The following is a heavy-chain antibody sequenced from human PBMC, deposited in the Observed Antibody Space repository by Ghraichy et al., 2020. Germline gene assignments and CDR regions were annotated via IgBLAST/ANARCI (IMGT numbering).Heavy chain of an antibody. J-gene: IGHJ4*02. V-gene: IGHV5-51*01. CDR3: ARLNTYGLLGDF. Sequence: GESLNISCKGSGYGFAIYWIAWVRQMPGRGPEYIGVIYPGDSDTRYSPSFQGQVAISADKSISTAYLQWSSLKASDTAMYYCARLNTYGLLGDFWGQGTLVTVSS. CDR2: IYPGDSDT. CDR1: GYGFAIYW. D-gene: IGHD5-18*01.